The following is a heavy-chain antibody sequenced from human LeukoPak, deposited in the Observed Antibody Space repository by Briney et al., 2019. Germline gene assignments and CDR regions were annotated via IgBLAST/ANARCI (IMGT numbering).Heavy chain of an antibody. D-gene: IGHD3-10*01. CDR1: GYTFTSYD. CDR2: MNPNSGNT. Sequence: GASVKVSCKASGYTFTSYDINWVRQATGQGLEWMGWMNPNSGNTGYAQKFQGRVTITRNTSISTAYMELSSLRSEDTAVYYCARDGSGRSGPLYYYYYMDVWGKGTTVTVSS. CDR3: ARDGSGRSGPLYYYYYMDV. J-gene: IGHJ6*03. V-gene: IGHV1-8*03.